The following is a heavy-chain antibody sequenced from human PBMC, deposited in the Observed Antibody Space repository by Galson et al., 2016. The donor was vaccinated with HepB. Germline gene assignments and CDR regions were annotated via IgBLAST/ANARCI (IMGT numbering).Heavy chain of an antibody. CDR3: ATYDFGSNFQYFDL. Sequence: SETLSLTCTVSGGSISGSSYYWVWIRQPPGKGLEWIGSMFDSGSYYYSPSLMSRVTISVDTSKNQFSLKLSSVTAADTAVYYCATYDFGSNFQYFDLWGRGTLV. D-gene: IGHD4-23*01. J-gene: IGHJ2*01. CDR2: MFDSGSY. V-gene: IGHV4-39*01. CDR1: GGSISGSSYY.